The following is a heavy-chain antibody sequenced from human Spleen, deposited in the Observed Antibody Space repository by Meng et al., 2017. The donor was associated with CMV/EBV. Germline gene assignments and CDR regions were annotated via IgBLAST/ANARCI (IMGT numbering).Heavy chain of an antibody. D-gene: IGHD6-6*01. V-gene: IGHV1-18*01. CDR3: ARATEQLVAYYYGMDV. CDR1: GYSFTTYS. CDR2: ISPYNGNT. Sequence: ASVKVSCKASGYSFTTYSITWVRQAPGQGLEWMGWISPYNGNTEYAQKFQGRVTITTDESTSTAYMELSSLRSEDTAVYYCARATEQLVAYYYGMDVWGQGTTVTVSS. J-gene: IGHJ6*02.